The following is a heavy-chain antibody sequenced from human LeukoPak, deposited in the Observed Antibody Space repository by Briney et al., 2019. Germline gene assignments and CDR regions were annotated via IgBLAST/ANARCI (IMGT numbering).Heavy chain of an antibody. Sequence: SETLSLTCDVSGGSIDSTNWWNWVRQPPGKGREWIGEIHHDGRINYKPSLKSRVTLSVDKSKNQFSLRLNSVTAADTAMYYCARSHDHLWGNYPDYWGQGTLVTVSS. V-gene: IGHV4/OR15-8*01. J-gene: IGHJ4*02. CDR1: GGSIDSTNW. CDR2: IHHDGRI. D-gene: IGHD3-16*02. CDR3: ARSHDHLWGNYPDY.